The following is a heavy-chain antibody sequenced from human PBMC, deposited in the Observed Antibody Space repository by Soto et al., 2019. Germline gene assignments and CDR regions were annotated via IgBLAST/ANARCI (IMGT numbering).Heavy chain of an antibody. V-gene: IGHV3-66*04. CDR3: AGHSHKDY. CDR2: VYSVGST. Sequence: ESGGGLVQPGGSLRLSCAASGFSVSSNYVSWVRQAPGKGLEWVSVVYSVGSTYYADSVKGRFTSSRDSSKYTLYLQMSSLRAEDTAVYYCAGHSHKDYWGQGALVTVSS. CDR1: GFSVSSNY. J-gene: IGHJ4*02.